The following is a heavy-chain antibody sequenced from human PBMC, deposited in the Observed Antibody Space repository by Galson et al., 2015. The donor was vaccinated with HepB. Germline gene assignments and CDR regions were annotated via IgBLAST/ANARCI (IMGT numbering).Heavy chain of an antibody. V-gene: IGHV3-23*01. D-gene: IGHD2-2*02. CDR3: AKGGCSTTSCYTFDC. Sequence: SLRLSCAASGFTFSSCTMRWVRQAPGKGLEWVSTINDGGDSTYYADSVKGRFTISRDNSKNTLYLQMNSLRAEDTAVYYCAKGGCSTTSCYTFDCWGQGTLATISS. CDR2: INDGGDST. J-gene: IGHJ4*02. CDR1: GFTFSSCT.